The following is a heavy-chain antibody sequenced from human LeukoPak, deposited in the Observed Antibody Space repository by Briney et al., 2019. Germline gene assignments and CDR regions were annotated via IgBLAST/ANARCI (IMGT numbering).Heavy chain of an antibody. V-gene: IGHV3-23*01. CDR2: ISGSDTV. CDR1: GFDFSRFG. Sequence: GGSPRLSCVVSGFDFSRFGMSWVRQAPRKGLEWVSDISGSDTVDYADSVKGRFTVSRDNSKNTLYLTMNSLRADDTAIYYCATFGCTSGVCPRPFDYWGQGTLVTVSS. CDR3: ATFGCTSGVCPRPFDY. D-gene: IGHD2-8*01. J-gene: IGHJ4*02.